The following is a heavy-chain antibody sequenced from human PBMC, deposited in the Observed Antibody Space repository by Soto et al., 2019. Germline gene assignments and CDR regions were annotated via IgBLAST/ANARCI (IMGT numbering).Heavy chain of an antibody. V-gene: IGHV3-30-3*01. CDR2: ISYDGSKE. Sequence: QVQLVESGGGVVQSGRSLRLSCAASGFSFSSYGIHWVRQAPGEGLEWVAVISYDGSKEFYAESVKGRFTISRDNSKNTLYLEMNSLRVGDSAVYYCARELFYGSGSHSSYYYYYGMDVW. J-gene: IGHJ6*01. CDR3: ARELFYGSGSHSSYYYYYGMDV. CDR1: GFSFSSYG. D-gene: IGHD3-10*01.